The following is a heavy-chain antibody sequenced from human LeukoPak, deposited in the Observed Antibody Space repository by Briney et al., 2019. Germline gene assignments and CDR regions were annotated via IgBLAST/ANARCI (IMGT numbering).Heavy chain of an antibody. J-gene: IGHJ3*02. CDR1: GFTFSSYA. CDR2: ISYDGSNK. CDR3: ARVMSWNLIDAFDI. D-gene: IGHD1-7*01. V-gene: IGHV3-30*01. Sequence: GGSLRLSCAASGFTFSSYAMLWVRQAPGKGLEWVAVISYDGSNKYYADSVKGRFTISRDNSKSTLYLQMNSLRAEDTAVYYCARVMSWNLIDAFDIWGQGTMVTVSS.